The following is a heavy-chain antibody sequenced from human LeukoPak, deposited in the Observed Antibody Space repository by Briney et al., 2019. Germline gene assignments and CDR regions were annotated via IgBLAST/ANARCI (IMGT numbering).Heavy chain of an antibody. V-gene: IGHV1-8*01. D-gene: IGHD6-6*01. CDR2: MNPNSGNT. CDR1: GYTFTSYD. Sequence: ASVKVSCKASGYTFTSYDINWVRQATGQGLEWMGWMNPNSGNTGYAQKFQGRVTMTRNTSISTAYMELSSLRSEDTAVYYCARETRLGSSSSFPGYYYYGMDVRGQGTTVTASS. J-gene: IGHJ6*02. CDR3: ARETRLGSSSSFPGYYYYGMDV.